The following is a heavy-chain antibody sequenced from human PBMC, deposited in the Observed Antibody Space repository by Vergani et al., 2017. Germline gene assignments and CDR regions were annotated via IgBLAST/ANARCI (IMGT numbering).Heavy chain of an antibody. J-gene: IGHJ6*04. CDR2: INPNSGGT. CDR1: GYTFTGYY. V-gene: IGHV1-2*02. Sequence: QVQLVQSGAEVKKPGASVKVSCKASGYTFTGYYMHWVRQAPGQGLEWMGWINPNSGGTNYAQKFQGRVTMTRDTSISTAYMELSRLRSDDTAVYYCARPSYGPHTNTYRRGSYYYGMDGGSEGTTVTVSS. CDR3: ARPSYGPHTNTYRRGSYYYGMDG. D-gene: IGHD5-18*01.